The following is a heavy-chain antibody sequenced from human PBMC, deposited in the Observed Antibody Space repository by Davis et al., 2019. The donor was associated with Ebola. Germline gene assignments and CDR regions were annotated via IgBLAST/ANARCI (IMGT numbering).Heavy chain of an antibody. CDR2: IYYSGST. V-gene: IGHV4-31*03. CDR3: ARGDYGDYWKMFDY. Sequence: SETLSLTCTVSGGSISSGGYYWSWIRQHPGKGLEWIGYIYYSGSTYYNPSLKSRVTISVDTSKNQFSLKLSSVTAADTAVYYCARGDYGDYWKMFDYWGQGTLVTVSS. CDR1: GGSISSGGYY. D-gene: IGHD4-17*01. J-gene: IGHJ4*02.